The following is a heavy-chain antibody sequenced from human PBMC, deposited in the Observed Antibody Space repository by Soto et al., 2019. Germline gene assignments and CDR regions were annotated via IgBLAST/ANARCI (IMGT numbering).Heavy chain of an antibody. Sequence: GGSLRLSCAASGFTFSSDAMSGVRQAPGKGLEWVSAISGSGGSTYYADSVKGRFTISRDNSKNTLYLQMNSLRAEDTAVYYCASMEPYSSGWYDFDYWGQGTLVTVSS. CDR1: GFTFSSDA. V-gene: IGHV3-23*01. J-gene: IGHJ4*02. D-gene: IGHD6-19*01. CDR2: ISGSGGST. CDR3: ASMEPYSSGWYDFDY.